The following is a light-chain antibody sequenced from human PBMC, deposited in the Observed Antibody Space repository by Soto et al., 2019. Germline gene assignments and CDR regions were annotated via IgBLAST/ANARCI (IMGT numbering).Light chain of an antibody. Sequence: EIVMTQSPATLSVSPGERATLSCRASQSVSSSYLAWYQQKPGQAPRLLIYGASTRATGIPVRFSVSGSGTEFTLTISSLQSEDFALYYCQQYNNWPPTFGQGTKVEIK. J-gene: IGKJ1*01. CDR2: GAS. CDR3: QQYNNWPPT. CDR1: QSVSSSY. V-gene: IGKV3-15*01.